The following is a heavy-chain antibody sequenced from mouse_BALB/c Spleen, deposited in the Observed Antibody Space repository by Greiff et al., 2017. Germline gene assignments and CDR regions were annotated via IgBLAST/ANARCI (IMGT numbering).Heavy chain of an antibody. CDR2: IYPGSGST. D-gene: IGHD1-1*01. CDR3: TREDYYGSSYDWFAY. V-gene: IGHV1S22*01. Sequence: KQPGSELVRPGASVKLSCKASGYTFTSYWMHWVKQRPGQGLEWIGNIYPGSGSTNYDEKFKSKATLTVDTSSSTAYMQLSSLTSEDSAVYYCTREDYYGSSYDWFAYWGQGTLVTVSA. CDR1: GYTFTSYW. J-gene: IGHJ3*01.